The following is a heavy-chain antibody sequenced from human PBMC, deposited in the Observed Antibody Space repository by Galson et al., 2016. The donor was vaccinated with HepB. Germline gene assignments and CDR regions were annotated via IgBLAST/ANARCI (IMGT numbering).Heavy chain of an antibody. CDR2: IYFRGST. CDR3: ARHPAWSSGSSEGRMGV. CDR1: GGSISGYY. J-gene: IGHJ6*02. Sequence: SETLSLTCTVSGGSISGYYWSWIRQPPGKRLEWIGFIYFRGSTNYNPSLKSRVTMSVDMSKNQVSLILTSVTAADTALYYCARHPAWSSGSSEGRMGVWGQRTTVTVSS. D-gene: IGHD6-6*01. V-gene: IGHV4-59*08.